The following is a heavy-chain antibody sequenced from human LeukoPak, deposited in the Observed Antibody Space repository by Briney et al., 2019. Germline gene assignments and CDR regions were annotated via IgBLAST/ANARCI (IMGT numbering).Heavy chain of an antibody. CDR1: GFTFSSYA. D-gene: IGHD2-21*02. Sequence: GGSLRLSCAASGFTFSSYAMHWVRQAPGKGLEYVSAISSNGGSTYYANSVKGRFTISRDNSKNTLYLQMGSLRAEDMAVYYCARGGGHIVVVTAFYPDAFDIWGQGTMVTVSS. V-gene: IGHV3-64*01. CDR2: ISSNGGST. CDR3: ARGGGHIVVVTAFYPDAFDI. J-gene: IGHJ3*02.